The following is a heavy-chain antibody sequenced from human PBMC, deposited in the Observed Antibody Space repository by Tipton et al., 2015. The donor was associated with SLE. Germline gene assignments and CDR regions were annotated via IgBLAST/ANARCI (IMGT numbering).Heavy chain of an antibody. J-gene: IGHJ3*02. D-gene: IGHD4-11*01. CDR3: ARDNSIGALDI. CDR1: GSTLSRGGYH. V-gene: IGHV4-31*03. CDR2: TDYGGTT. Sequence: TLSLTCSVSGSTLSRGGYHWSWIRQHPGKGLEWLAYTDYGGTTYYNPSLESRLTTSVDRSRNQFSLKVSSVTAADTAVYFCARDNSIGALDIWGQVTMVTVSS.